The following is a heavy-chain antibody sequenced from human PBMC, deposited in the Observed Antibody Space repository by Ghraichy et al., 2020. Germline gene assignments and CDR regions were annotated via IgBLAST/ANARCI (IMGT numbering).Heavy chain of an antibody. CDR2: ISAYNGNT. CDR1: GYTFTSYG. D-gene: IGHD2-2*01. CDR3: ARAIVVVPAARGWFDP. V-gene: IGHV1-18*01. Sequence: ASVKVSCKASGYTFTSYGISWVRQAPGQGLEWMGWISAYNGNTNYAQKLQGRVTMTTDTSTSTAYMELRSLRSDDTAVYYCARAIVVVPAARGWFDPWGQGTLVTVSS. J-gene: IGHJ5*02.